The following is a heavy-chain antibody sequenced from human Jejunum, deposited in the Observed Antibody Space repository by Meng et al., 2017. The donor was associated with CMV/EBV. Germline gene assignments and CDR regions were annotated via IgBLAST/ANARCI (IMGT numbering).Heavy chain of an antibody. CDR2: YYSGST. V-gene: IGHV4-59*01. J-gene: IGHJ4*02. Sequence: CTVSGASISKYYWGWIRQSPEKGLEWIVYYSGSTNYNPSLRSRVTMALDTSKNQLSLRLSFVTVEDTAVYYCARDPKASSWYHFDYWGQGMLVTVSS. CDR3: ARDPKASSWYHFDY. D-gene: IGHD6-13*01. CDR1: GASISKYY.